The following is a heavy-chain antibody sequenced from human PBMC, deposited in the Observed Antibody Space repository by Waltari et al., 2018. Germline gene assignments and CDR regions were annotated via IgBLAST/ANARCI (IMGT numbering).Heavy chain of an antibody. J-gene: IGHJ2*01. V-gene: IGHV3-23*01. CDR3: AKASRDSSGSHYWYFDL. CDR2: FSGSSSST. Sequence: GGSLRLSCAASGFTCGSYAMSWVRQAPGKGLEWVSGFSGSSSSTYYADSVKGRFTISRDNSKNTLYLQMNSLRAEDTALYYCAKASRDSSGSHYWYFDLW. D-gene: IGHD3-22*01. CDR1: GFTCGSYA.